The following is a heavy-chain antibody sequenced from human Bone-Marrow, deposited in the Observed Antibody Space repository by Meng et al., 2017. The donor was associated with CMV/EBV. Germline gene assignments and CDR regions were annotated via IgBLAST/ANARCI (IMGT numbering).Heavy chain of an antibody. CDR2: IYYSGST. V-gene: IGHV4-39*07. J-gene: IGHJ3*02. CDR3: ARVGQSHYDFWSSYYHDAFDI. D-gene: IGHD3-3*01. CDR1: GGSISSSSYY. Sequence: SATLSLTCTASGGSISSSSYYWGWIRQPPGKGLEWIGSIYYSGSTYYNPSLKSRVTISVDTSKNQFSLNLRSVTAADTAVYYCARVGQSHYDFWSSYYHDAFDIWGQGTMVTVSS.